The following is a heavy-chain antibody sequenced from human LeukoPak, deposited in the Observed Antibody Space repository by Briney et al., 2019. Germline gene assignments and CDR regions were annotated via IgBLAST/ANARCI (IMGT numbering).Heavy chain of an antibody. CDR3: ARVVAAAAPYFQH. CDR1: GFTFSSYW. V-gene: IGHV3-7*01. CDR2: IKQDGSEK. Sequence: GGSLRLSCAAPGFTFSSYWMSWVRQAPGKGLEWVANIKQDGSEKYYVDSVKGRFTISRDNAKNSLYLQMNSLRAEDTAVYYCARVVAAAAPYFQHWGQGTLVTVSS. D-gene: IGHD6-13*01. J-gene: IGHJ1*01.